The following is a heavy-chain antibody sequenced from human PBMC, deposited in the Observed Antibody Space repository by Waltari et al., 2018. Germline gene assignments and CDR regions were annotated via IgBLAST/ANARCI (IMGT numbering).Heavy chain of an antibody. CDR1: GGSISSYY. D-gene: IGHD3-10*01. V-gene: IGHV4-4*07. CDR2: IYTGGST. J-gene: IGHJ3*02. CDR3: ATSYYYGFLDAFDI. Sequence: QVQLQESGPGLVKPSETLSLTCTVSGGSISSYYWSWIRQPAGKGLEWIGRIYTGGSTNYNPSLKSRVTMSFDPSKNQFSLKLSSVTAADTAVYYCATSYYYGFLDAFDIWGQGTMVTVSS.